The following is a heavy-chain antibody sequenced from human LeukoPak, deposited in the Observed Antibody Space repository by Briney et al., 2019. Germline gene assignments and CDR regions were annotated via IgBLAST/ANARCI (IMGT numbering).Heavy chain of an antibody. CDR1: GFSFSNYG. Sequence: GGSLRLSCAASGFSFSNYGMSWVRQAPGKGLEWVSAISGSGDSTFYADSVKGRFTISRDNSQNTLFLQMSSLTAEDTAMYYCARELGGGGLHYFDYWGRGTLVTVSS. CDR2: ISGSGDST. V-gene: IGHV3-23*01. CDR3: ARELGGGGLHYFDY. J-gene: IGHJ4*02. D-gene: IGHD3-16*01.